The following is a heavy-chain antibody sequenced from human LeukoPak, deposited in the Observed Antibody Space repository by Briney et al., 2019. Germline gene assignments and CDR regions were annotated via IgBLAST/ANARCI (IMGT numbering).Heavy chain of an antibody. CDR3: ARGGGYSGYGPQYGMDV. J-gene: IGHJ6*02. CDR2: IIPILGIA. D-gene: IGHD5-12*01. CDR1: GGTFSSYA. V-gene: IGHV1-69*04. Sequence: SVKVSCKASGGTFSSYAISWVRQARGQGLEWMGRIIPILGIANYAQKFQGRVTITADKSTSTAYMELSSLRSEDTAVYYCARGGGYSGYGPQYGMDVWGQGNTVTVSS.